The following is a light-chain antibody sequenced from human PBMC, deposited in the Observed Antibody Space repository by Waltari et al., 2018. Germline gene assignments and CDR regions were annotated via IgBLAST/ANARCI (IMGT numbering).Light chain of an antibody. CDR3: QQANTFPRT. V-gene: IGKV1-12*01. CDR1: QGIGSW. J-gene: IGKJ1*01. CDR2: AAS. Sequence: DIQMTQSPFSVSASVGDRVTITCRASQGIGSWLAWYQQKPGKAPKLLIYAASSLQTGVPSRFSGSGSGTDFTLTISSLQPDDFATYFCQQANTFPRTFGQGTKVEIK.